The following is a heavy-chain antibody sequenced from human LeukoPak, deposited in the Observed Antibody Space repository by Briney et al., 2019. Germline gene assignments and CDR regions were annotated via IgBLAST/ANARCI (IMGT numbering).Heavy chain of an antibody. CDR2: IYTSGST. D-gene: IGHD6-19*01. V-gene: IGHV4-4*07. Sequence: SETLSLTCTVSGGSISSYYWSWIRQPAGKGLEWIGRIYTSGSTNYNPSLKSRVTMSVDTSKNQFSLKLSSVTAADTAVYYCARASSGRDYYYYGMDVWGQGTTVTVSS. CDR1: GGSISSYY. CDR3: ARASSGRDYYYYGMDV. J-gene: IGHJ6*02.